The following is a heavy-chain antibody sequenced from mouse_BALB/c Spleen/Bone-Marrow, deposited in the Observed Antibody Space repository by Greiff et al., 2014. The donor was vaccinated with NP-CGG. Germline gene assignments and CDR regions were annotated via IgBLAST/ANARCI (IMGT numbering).Heavy chain of an antibody. CDR3: ARLDGYYPYYAMDY. D-gene: IGHD2-3*01. CDR2: IYPGDGDT. V-gene: IGHV1-80*01. CDR1: GYAFSSYW. Sequence: QVQLQQSGAELVRPGSSVKISCKASGYAFSSYWMNWVKQGPGQGLEWIGQIYPGDGDTNYNGKFKGKATLTADKSSSTAYMQLSSLTSEDSAVYFCARLDGYYPYYAMDYWGQGTSVTVPS. J-gene: IGHJ4*01.